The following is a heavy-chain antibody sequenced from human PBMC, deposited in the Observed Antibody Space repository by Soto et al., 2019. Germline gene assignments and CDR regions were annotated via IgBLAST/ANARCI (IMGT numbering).Heavy chain of an antibody. J-gene: IGHJ3*01. CDR1: GYTFTSYG. V-gene: IGHV1-18*01. Sequence: QVQLVQSGAEVQKPGASVTVSCKASGYTFTSYGISWVRQAPGQGLEWMGWISASNGNTHYAQKLEVRVTMATDGATSTSYVELRSLGSDDTAVCFCARVAVHGVSVVETPWAYWGQRTMVTVSS. D-gene: IGHD1-26*01. CDR3: ARVAVHGVSVVETPWAY. CDR2: ISASNGNT.